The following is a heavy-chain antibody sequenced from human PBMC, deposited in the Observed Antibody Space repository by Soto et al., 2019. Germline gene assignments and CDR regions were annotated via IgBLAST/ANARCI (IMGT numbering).Heavy chain of an antibody. CDR3: AGRNSLASVSLNFRELSNYKWIDP. Sequence: QLQLQESGPGLVKPSETLSLTCTVSGDSITNSNYYWGWFRQPPGKGLEWIASIYYIGSTYYNPSLKSRVTISADTSTNQFSLNLNSVTASDTAVYYCAGRNSLASVSLNFRELSNYKWIDPWGPGTLVTVSS. CDR1: GDSITNSNYY. J-gene: IGHJ5*02. D-gene: IGHD3-16*02. V-gene: IGHV4-39*01. CDR2: IYYIGST.